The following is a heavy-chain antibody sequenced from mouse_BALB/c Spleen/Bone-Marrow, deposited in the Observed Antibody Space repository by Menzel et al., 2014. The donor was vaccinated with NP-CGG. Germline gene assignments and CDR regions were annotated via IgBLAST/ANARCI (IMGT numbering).Heavy chain of an antibody. CDR1: GYTFTDYN. CDR2: IYPYNGGT. CDR3: ARESSAGYYFDY. Sequence: EVQLQQSGPELVKPGASVKISCKASGYTFTDYNMHWVKQSHGKSPEWIGYIYPYNGGTGYNQKFKSKATLTVDNSSSTAYMELRSLTSEDSAVYYCARESSAGYYFDYWGQGTTLTVPS. J-gene: IGHJ2*01. D-gene: IGHD3-2*02. V-gene: IGHV1S29*02.